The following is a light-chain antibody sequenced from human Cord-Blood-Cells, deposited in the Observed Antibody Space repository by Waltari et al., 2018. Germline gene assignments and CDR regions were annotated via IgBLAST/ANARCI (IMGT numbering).Light chain of an antibody. CDR2: GAS. Sequence: EIVLTQSPGTLSLSPGERATLSCRASQRVSSSYLAWYQQKPGESPRLLIYGASSRATGIPDRVSGSGSGTDFTRTISRLEPEDFAVYYCQQYGSSPGTFGQGTKVEIK. J-gene: IGKJ1*01. V-gene: IGKV3-20*01. CDR1: QRVSSSY. CDR3: QQYGSSPGT.